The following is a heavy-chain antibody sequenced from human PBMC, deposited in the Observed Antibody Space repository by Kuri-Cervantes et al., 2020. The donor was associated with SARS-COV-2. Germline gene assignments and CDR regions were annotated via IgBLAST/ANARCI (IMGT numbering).Heavy chain of an antibody. J-gene: IGHJ4*02. CDR1: GDSIRNSVNY. V-gene: IGHV4-39*07. CDR3: ARDLTYYGLADY. Sequence: SETLSLTCSVFGDSIRNSVNYWGWVRQPPGKGLEWIGEINHSGSTNYNPSLKSRVTVTVDTSKNQFSLNLSSVTAADTAVYYCARDLTYYGLADYWGQGTLVTVSS. D-gene: IGHD1-26*01. CDR2: INHSGST.